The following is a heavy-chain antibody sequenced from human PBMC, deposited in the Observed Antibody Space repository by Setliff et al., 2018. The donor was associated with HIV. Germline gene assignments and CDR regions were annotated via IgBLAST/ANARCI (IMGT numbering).Heavy chain of an antibody. CDR2: IRYDGDNK. CDR1: AFIFSSYG. V-gene: IGHV3-30*02. J-gene: IGHJ3*02. Sequence: GGSLRLSCEASAFIFSSYGMYWVRQAPGKGLEWVAFIRYDGDNKYYADSVKGRVTISRDNFRNTVDLQMNNLRPEDTAVYYCAKDGDYRSGDYEAFDIWGQGTMVTVSS. CDR3: AKDGDYRSGDYEAFDI. D-gene: IGHD6-25*01.